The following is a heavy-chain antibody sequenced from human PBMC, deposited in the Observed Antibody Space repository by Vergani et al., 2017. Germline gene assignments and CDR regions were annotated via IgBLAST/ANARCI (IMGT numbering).Heavy chain of an antibody. Sequence: QVQLQESGPGLVKPSDTLSLTCAVSGYSISSSNWWGWIRQPPGKGLEWIGYIYYSGSTYYNPSLKSRVTMSVDTSKNQFSLKLSSVTAADTSVYYCANWGLWFGELPIDYWGQGTLVTVSS. CDR2: IYYSGST. CDR1: GYSISSSNW. J-gene: IGHJ4*02. D-gene: IGHD3-10*01. V-gene: IGHV4-28*01. CDR3: ANWGLWFGELPIDY.